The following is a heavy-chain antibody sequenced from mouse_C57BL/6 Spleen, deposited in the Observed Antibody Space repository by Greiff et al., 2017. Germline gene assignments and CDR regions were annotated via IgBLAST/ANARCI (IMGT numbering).Heavy chain of an antibody. D-gene: IGHD1-1*01. CDR2: IDPSDSYT. CDR3: ARVPGYGSRTWFAY. J-gene: IGHJ3*01. CDR1: GYTFTSYW. Sequence: QVQLQQPGAELVMPGASVKLSCKASGYTFTSYWMHWVKQRPGQGLEWIGEIDPSDSYTNYNQKFKGKSTLTVDKSSSTAYMQLSSLTSEDSAVDYCARVPGYGSRTWFAYWGKGTLVTVSA. V-gene: IGHV1-69*01.